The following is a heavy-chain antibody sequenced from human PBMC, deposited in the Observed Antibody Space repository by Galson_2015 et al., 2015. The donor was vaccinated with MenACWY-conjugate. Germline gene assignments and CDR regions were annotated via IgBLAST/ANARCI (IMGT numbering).Heavy chain of an antibody. CDR1: GSSFTHYW. CDR2: IYPGASDT. CDR3: ARPLDCGGDCYWGYFDY. Sequence: QSGAEVKKPGESLLISCTGSGSSFTHYWIGWVRQMPGKGLEWMGIIYPGASDTRYSPSFQGQVTISADKSISTAYLQRSSLKASDTAMYYCARPLDCGGDCYWGYFDYWAREPWSPSPQ. V-gene: IGHV5-51*01. J-gene: IGHJ4*02. D-gene: IGHD2-21*02.